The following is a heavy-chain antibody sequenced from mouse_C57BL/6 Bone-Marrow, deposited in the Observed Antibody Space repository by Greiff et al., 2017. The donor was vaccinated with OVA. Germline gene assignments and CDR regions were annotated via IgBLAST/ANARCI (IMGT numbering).Heavy chain of an antibody. J-gene: IGHJ3*01. CDR1: GFTFSSYG. Sequence: DVKLVESGGDLVKPGGSLKLSCAASGFTFSSYGMSWVRQTPDKRLEWVATISSGGSYTYYPDSVKGRFTISRDNAKNTLYLQMSSLKSEDTAMYYCARPLTAYWGQGTLVTVSA. CDR2: ISSGGSYT. V-gene: IGHV5-6*02. CDR3: ARPLTAY.